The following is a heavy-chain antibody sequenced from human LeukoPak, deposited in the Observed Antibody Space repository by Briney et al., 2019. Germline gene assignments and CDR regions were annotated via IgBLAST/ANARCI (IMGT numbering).Heavy chain of an antibody. J-gene: IGHJ4*02. D-gene: IGHD3-10*01. V-gene: IGHV3-23*01. CDR2: IGASGTDT. CDR3: AREHYYGSGSYRDFDY. CDR1: GFTFSSYA. Sequence: GGSLRLSCAASGFTFSSYAMSWVRQAPGKGLEWVSAIGASGTDTYYADSVKGRLTISRDNSETTLYLQMSSLRAEDTAVYYCAREHYYGSGSYRDFDYWGQGTLVTVSS.